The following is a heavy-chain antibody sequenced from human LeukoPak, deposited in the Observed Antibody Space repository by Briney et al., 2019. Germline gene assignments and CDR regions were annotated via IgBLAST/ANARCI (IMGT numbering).Heavy chain of an antibody. V-gene: IGHV4-39*02. D-gene: IGHD3-22*01. CDR3: VRETTTEYYDSSGYYRQTEVFDA. J-gene: IGHJ3*01. CDR2: IFYSGST. CDR1: GGSISSSSYW. Sequence: PSETLSLTCTVSGGSISSSSYWWGWIRQPPGKGLEWIGSIFYSGSTYYNPSLKSRVTISVDTSKNQFSLKLSSVTAADTAVYYCVRETTTEYYDSSGYYRQTEVFDAWGQGTMVTVSS.